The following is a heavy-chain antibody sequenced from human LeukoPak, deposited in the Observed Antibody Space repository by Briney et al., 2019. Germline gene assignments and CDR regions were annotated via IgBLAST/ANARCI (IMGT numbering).Heavy chain of an antibody. CDR2: IYSGGTT. V-gene: IGHV3-53*01. CDR3: ARDFSGALWFGEP. J-gene: IGHJ4*02. D-gene: IGHD3-10*01. Sequence: GGSLRLSCAAPGFAVSNSYVSWVRQAPGKGLVWVSGIYSGGTTYYRDSVKGRFTISRDNSKNTLYLQMNSLRTEDAAVYFCARDFSGALWFGEPRGQGTLVTVSS. CDR1: GFAVSNSY.